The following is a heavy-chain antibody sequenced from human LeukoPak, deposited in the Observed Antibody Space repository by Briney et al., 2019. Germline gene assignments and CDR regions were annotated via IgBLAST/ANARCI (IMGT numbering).Heavy chain of an antibody. Sequence: GASVKVSFKASDYTFSRYGISWVRQAPGQGLEWMGWISGYNGNTNYAQKLQDRVTMTTDSSTSTAYMELKSLISDDTAVCYCATLSGDPRYSSSWFPYYFDYWGQGTLVTVSS. V-gene: IGHV1-18*01. J-gene: IGHJ4*02. D-gene: IGHD6-13*01. CDR1: DYTFSRYG. CDR3: ATLSGDPRYSSSWFPYYFDY. CDR2: ISGYNGNT.